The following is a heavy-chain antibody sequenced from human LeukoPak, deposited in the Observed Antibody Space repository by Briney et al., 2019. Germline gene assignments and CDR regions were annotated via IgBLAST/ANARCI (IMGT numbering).Heavy chain of an antibody. CDR1: GFTFNSYS. V-gene: IGHV3-30-3*01. D-gene: IGHD3-22*01. CDR3: AKDPHYYDSSGYYYYYYYYYMDV. CDR2: ISDDETYK. Sequence: GGSLRLSCAASGFTFNSYSMHWVRQAPGKGLEWVTAISDDETYKFYADSVKGRFTISRDNSKNTLYLQMNSLRAEDTAVYYCAKDPHYYDSSGYYYYYYYYYMDVWGKGTTVTVSS. J-gene: IGHJ6*03.